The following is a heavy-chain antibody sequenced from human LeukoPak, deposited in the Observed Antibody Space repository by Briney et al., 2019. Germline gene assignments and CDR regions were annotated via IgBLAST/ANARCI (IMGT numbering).Heavy chain of an antibody. D-gene: IGHD3-22*01. J-gene: IGHJ5*02. CDR2: ISTYNGNT. CDR3: ARDLDYYDSSGSGWFDP. V-gene: IGHV1-18*01. Sequence: ASVKVSYKASSYSFSRYGISWVRQAPGQGLEWMGWISTYNGNTNYAQKFQGRVTMTTDTSTNTAYMELRSLRSDDTAVYYCARDLDYYDSSGSGWFDPWGQGTLVTVSS. CDR1: SYSFSRYG.